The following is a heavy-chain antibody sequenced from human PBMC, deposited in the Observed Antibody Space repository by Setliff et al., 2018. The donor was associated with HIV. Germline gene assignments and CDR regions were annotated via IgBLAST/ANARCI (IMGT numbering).Heavy chain of an antibody. CDR3: ARVISSWSAYYIDY. J-gene: IGHJ4*02. V-gene: IGHV4-61*09. D-gene: IGHD3-3*01. Sequence: SETLSLTCTVSGGSISSDSYYWSWIRQPAGKGLEWIGHIYTSGSTNYNPSLKSRVTISVDTSKNQFSLKLSSVTAADTAVYYCARVISSWSAYYIDYWGQGTLVTVSS. CDR2: IYTSGST. CDR1: GGSISSDSYY.